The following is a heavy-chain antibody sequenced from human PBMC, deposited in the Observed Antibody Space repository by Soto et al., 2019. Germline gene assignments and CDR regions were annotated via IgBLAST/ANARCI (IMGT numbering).Heavy chain of an antibody. CDR3: ARRDGYNLNWFDP. CDR2: IIPIFGTA. J-gene: IGHJ5*02. CDR1: GGTFSSYA. Sequence: SVKVSCKASGGTFSSYAISWVRQAPGQGLEWMGGIIPIFGTANYAQKFQGRVTITADESTSTAYMELSSLRSEDTAVYYCARRDGYNLNWFDPWGQGTLVTVSS. V-gene: IGHV1-69*13. D-gene: IGHD5-12*01.